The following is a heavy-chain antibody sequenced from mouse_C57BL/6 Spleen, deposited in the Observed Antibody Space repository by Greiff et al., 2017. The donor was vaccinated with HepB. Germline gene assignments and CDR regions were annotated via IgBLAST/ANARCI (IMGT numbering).Heavy chain of an antibody. J-gene: IGHJ1*03. CDR1: GFSLTSYG. Sequence: VQLQQSGPGLVQPSQSLSITCTVSGFSLTSYGVHWVRQSPGKGLEWLGVIWSGGSTDYNAAFMSRLSITKDNSKSHVFFQMNSLQADDTAIYYCAKNSHYYGSSDWYFDVWGTGTTVTVSS. CDR2: IWSGGST. CDR3: AKNSHYYGSSDWYFDV. D-gene: IGHD1-1*01. V-gene: IGHV2-5*01.